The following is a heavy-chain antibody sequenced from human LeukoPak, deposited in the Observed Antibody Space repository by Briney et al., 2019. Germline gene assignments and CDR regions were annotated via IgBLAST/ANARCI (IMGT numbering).Heavy chain of an antibody. J-gene: IGHJ4*02. CDR2: IYHSGSS. CDR3: ARGHRDNWHLDFAY. Sequence: PSETLSLTCTVSNYSISSDYHWGWIRQPPGKGLEWIGSIYHSGSSYYNPSLKSRVTMSVDTSKNQFSLNLSSVTAADTAMYFCARGHRDNWHLDFAYWGQGTLVTVSS. CDR1: NYSISSDYH. V-gene: IGHV4-38-2*02. D-gene: IGHD1-20*01.